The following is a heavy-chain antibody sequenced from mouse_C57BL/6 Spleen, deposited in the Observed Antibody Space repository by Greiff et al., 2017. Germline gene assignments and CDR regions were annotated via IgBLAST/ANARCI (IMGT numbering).Heavy chain of an antibody. CDR2: IDPETGGT. CDR1: GYTFTDYE. CDR3: TRNYGSSYGYCDY. J-gene: IGHJ2*01. V-gene: IGHV1-15*01. Sequence: QVQLQQSGAELVRPGASVTLSCKASGYTFTDYEMHWVKQTPVHGLEWIGAIDPETGGTAYNQKFKCKAILTADKSSSTASMELRSLTSEDSAVYYCTRNYGSSYGYCDYWGQGTTLTVSS. D-gene: IGHD1-1*01.